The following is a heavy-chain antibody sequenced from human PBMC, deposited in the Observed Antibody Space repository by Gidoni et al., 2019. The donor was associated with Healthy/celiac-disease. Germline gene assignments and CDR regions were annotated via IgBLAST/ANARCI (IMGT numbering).Heavy chain of an antibody. J-gene: IGHJ6*02. D-gene: IGHD6-19*01. Sequence: QLQLQESVPGLVKPSETLSLTCTVAGGSISSSSYYWGWNRQPPGKGLEWIGSIYYSGGTYYNPSLKSRVTISVDTSKNQFSLKLSSVTAADTAVYYCEVAANYYYDGMDVWGQGTTVTVSS. CDR3: EVAANYYYDGMDV. CDR1: GGSISSSSYY. V-gene: IGHV4-39*01. CDR2: IYYSGGT.